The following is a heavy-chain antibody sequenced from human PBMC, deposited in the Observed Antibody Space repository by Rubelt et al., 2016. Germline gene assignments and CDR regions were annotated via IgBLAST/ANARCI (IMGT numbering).Heavy chain of an antibody. J-gene: IGHJ4*02. D-gene: IGHD5-18*01. V-gene: IGHV1-18*01. CDR3: ARDPPSHSTIQFDY. CDR2: ISAYNGNT. Sequence: QAPGQGLEWMGWISAYNGNTNYAQKLQGRVTMTTDTSTSTAYMELRSLRSDDTAVYYCARDPPSHSTIQFDYWGQGTLVTVSS.